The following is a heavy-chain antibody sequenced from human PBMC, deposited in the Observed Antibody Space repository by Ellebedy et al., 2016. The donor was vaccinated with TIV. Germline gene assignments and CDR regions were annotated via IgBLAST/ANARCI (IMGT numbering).Heavy chain of an antibody. CDR3: ARVVWQQPVSYAFYF. Sequence: MPSETLSLTCTVSAASIGPYYWSWIRQPPGKGLEWIGYISYSGSTNYNPSLTSRVTISVDTSKNHFSLRLTSVTAADTAVYYCARVVWQQPVSYAFYFWGRGKMVTVSS. CDR2: ISYSGST. CDR1: AASIGPYY. V-gene: IGHV4-59*01. D-gene: IGHD6-13*01. J-gene: IGHJ3*01.